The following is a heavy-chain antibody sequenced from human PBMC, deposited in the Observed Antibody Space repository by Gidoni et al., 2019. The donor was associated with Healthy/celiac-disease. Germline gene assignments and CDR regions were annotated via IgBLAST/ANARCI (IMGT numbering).Heavy chain of an antibody. Sequence: QLQLQESGPGLVKPSETLSLTCTVPGGSISSSSSYWGWIRQPPGKGLEWIGSIYYSGSTYYNPSLKSRVTISVDTSKNQFSLKLSSVTAADTAVYYCARHFYCSSTSCYLRSWFDPWVQGTLVTVSS. J-gene: IGHJ5*02. D-gene: IGHD2-2*01. CDR1: GGSISSSSSY. CDR3: ARHFYCSSTSCYLRSWFDP. CDR2: IYYSGST. V-gene: IGHV4-39*01.